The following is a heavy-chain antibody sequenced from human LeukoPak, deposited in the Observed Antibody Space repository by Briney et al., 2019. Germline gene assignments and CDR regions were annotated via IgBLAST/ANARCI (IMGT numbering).Heavy chain of an antibody. V-gene: IGHV1-18*01. CDR2: ISAYNGNT. J-gene: IGHJ4*02. CDR1: GYTFTSYG. Sequence: GSVKVSCKASGYTFTSYGISWVRQAPGQRLEWMGWISAYNGNTNYAQKLQGRVTMTTDTSTSTAYMELRSLRSDDTAVYYCARLRSGWYSGDYWGQGTLVTVSS. CDR3: ARLRSGWYSGDY. D-gene: IGHD6-19*01.